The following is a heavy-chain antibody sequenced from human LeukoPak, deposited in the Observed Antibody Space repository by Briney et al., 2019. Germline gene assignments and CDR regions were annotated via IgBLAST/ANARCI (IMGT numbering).Heavy chain of an antibody. Sequence: SETLSLTCGVSGGSITNTNYWTWVRQPPGKGLEWIGEVNLQGSTNYNPSLMGRVAIAVDTSENHISLQLTSVTAADTAVYYCARGYDSSGHPFEYWGQGTPVTVSS. D-gene: IGHD3-22*01. J-gene: IGHJ4*02. CDR1: GGSITNTNY. V-gene: IGHV4-4*02. CDR2: VNLQGST. CDR3: ARGYDSSGHPFEY.